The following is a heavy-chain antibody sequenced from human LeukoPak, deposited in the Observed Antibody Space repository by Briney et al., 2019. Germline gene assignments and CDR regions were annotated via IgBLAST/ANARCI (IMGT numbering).Heavy chain of an antibody. J-gene: IGHJ6*02. D-gene: IGHD3-22*01. V-gene: IGHV1-18*01. CDR2: ISPYRGDT. CDR3: ARQVLIVGGRYGMDV. CDR1: GYIFNNYG. Sequence: ASVKVSCKASGYIFNNYGISWVRQAPGQGLEWMGWISPYRGDTEYAQRSRGRVTMTTDTSTSTAYMEVRSLRSDDTAVYYCARQVLIVGGRYGMDVWGQGTTVTVSS.